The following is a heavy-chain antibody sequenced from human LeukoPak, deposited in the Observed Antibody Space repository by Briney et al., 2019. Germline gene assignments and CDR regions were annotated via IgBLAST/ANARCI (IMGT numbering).Heavy chain of an antibody. J-gene: IGHJ4*02. V-gene: IGHV3-48*04. Sequence: GGSLRLSCAASGFTFSSYSMNWVRQAPGKGLEWVSYITGSGDTIYYADSVKGRFTISRDTAKNSLYLQMNSLRAEDTAVYYCARRFDHWGQGTLVTVSS. CDR2: ITGSGDTI. CDR3: ARRFDH. CDR1: GFTFSSYS.